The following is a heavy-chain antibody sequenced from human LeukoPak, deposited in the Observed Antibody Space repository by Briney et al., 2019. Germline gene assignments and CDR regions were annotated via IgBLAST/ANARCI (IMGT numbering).Heavy chain of an antibody. CDR1: GFTFSSYA. J-gene: IGHJ4*02. D-gene: IGHD3-16*01. CDR3: ARDWANFDY. Sequence: PGGSLRLSCAASGFTFSSYAMHWVRQAPGKGLEWVAFISYDGNDKYYADSVKGRFTISRDNSKNTLYLQMNSLRAEDTAVYYCARDWANFDYWGQGTLVTVSS. CDR2: ISYDGNDK. V-gene: IGHV3-30*04.